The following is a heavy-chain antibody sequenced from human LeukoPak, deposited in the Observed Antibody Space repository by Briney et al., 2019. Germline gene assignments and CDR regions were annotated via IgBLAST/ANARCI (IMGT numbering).Heavy chain of an antibody. Sequence: SQTLSLTCAVSGGSISSGGYSWSWIRQPPGKGLEWIGYIYHSGSTYYNPSLKSRVTISVDRSKNQFSLKLSSVTAADTAVYYCARGRIQLWSRTKPFDYWGQGTLVTVSS. CDR1: GGSISSGGYS. J-gene: IGHJ4*02. D-gene: IGHD5-18*01. CDR2: IYHSGST. CDR3: ARGRIQLWSRTKPFDY. V-gene: IGHV4-30-2*01.